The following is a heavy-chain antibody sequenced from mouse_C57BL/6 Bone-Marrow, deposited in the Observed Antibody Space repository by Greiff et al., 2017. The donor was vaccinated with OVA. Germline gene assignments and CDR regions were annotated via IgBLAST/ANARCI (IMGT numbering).Heavy chain of an antibody. D-gene: IGHD1-1*01. Sequence: EVQRVESGGGLVKPGGSLKLSCAASGFTFSDYGMHWVRQAPEKGLEWVAYISSGSSTIYYADTVKGRFTIARDNAKNTLFLQMTILRSEDTAMYYCARGHYYGSSYFDYWGQGTTLTVSS. CDR2: ISSGSSTI. J-gene: IGHJ2*01. CDR3: ARGHYYGSSYFDY. CDR1: GFTFSDYG. V-gene: IGHV5-17*01.